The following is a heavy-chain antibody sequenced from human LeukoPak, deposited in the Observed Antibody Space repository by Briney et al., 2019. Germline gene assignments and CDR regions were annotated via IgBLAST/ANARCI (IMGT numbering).Heavy chain of an antibody. V-gene: IGHV3-66*01. CDR3: AKDENKLRYFDWLRDYFDY. Sequence: GESLRLSCAASGFTVSNNYMNWVRQAPGKGLEWVSVIYSGGSTYYADSVKGRFTISRDNSKNTLYLQMNSLRAEDTAVYYCAKDENKLRYFDWLRDYFDYWGQGTLVTVSS. CDR2: IYSGGST. J-gene: IGHJ4*02. CDR1: GFTVSNNY. D-gene: IGHD3-9*01.